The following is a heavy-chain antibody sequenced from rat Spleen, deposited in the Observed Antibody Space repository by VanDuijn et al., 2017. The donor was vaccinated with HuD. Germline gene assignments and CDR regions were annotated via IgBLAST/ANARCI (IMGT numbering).Heavy chain of an antibody. CDR1: GFTFSNYG. V-gene: IGHV5-19*01. D-gene: IGHD1-10*01. CDR2: ITPSTGTT. CDR3: ATSIITTPDY. J-gene: IGHJ2*01. Sequence: EVQLVESGGALVQPGRSLKLSCAASGFTFSNYGMNWIRQAPTKGLEWVASITPSTGTTYYRDSVKGRFIISRDNAKSTLYLQMDSLRSEDTATYYCATSIITTPDYWGQGVMVTVSS.